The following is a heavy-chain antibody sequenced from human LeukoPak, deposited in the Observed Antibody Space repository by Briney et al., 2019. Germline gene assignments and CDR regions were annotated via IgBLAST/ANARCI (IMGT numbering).Heavy chain of an antibody. CDR2: IQYDGREK. CDR1: GFIFKTYG. D-gene: IGHD1-1*01. Sequence: HPGGSLRLSCAASGFIFKTYGLHWVRQAPCKGLEWVAFIQYDGREKYYGDSVKGRFTISRDDSKRTIYLEMNSLRPEDTAVYYCAKDGRSYNWNDGGWSDHWGQGTLVTVSS. J-gene: IGHJ5*02. V-gene: IGHV3-30*02. CDR3: AKDGRSYNWNDGGWSDH.